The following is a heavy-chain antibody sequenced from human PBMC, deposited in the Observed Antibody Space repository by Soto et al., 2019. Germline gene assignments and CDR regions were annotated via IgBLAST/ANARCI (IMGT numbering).Heavy chain of an antibody. CDR2: ISAHNGTT. CDR1: GYAFTTYG. J-gene: IGHJ4*02. D-gene: IGHD1-1*01. CDR3: ARGRYGDY. V-gene: IGHV1-18*01. Sequence: QVHLVQSGAEVKKPGASVKVSCQGSGYAFTTYGITWVRQAPGQGLEWMGWISAHNGTTNYAQKLQGRVTVTRDTSTGTAYMELRSLRYDDTAVYYCARGRYGDYWGQGALVTVSS.